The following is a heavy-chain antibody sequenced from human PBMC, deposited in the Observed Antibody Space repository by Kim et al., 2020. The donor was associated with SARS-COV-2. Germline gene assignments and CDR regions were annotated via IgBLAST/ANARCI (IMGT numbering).Heavy chain of an antibody. CDR3: ARYVVSGWFDP. D-gene: IGHD2-15*01. CDR2: IYYSGST. J-gene: IGHJ5*02. Sequence: SETLSLTCTVSGGSISSYYWSWIRQPPGKGLEWIGYIYYSGSTNYNPSLKSRVTISVDTSKNQFSLKLSSVTAADTAVYYCARYVVSGWFDPWGQGTLVTVSS. CDR1: GGSISSYY. V-gene: IGHV4-59*01.